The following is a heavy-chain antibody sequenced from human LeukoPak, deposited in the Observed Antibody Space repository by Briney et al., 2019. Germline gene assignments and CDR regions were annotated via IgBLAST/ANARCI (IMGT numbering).Heavy chain of an antibody. CDR1: GFTFSSYA. D-gene: IGHD3-22*01. J-gene: IGHJ4*02. CDR3: AKDGSGYYYDSSGYSDFDY. CDR2: LSGSGGST. V-gene: IGHV3-23*01. Sequence: GGSLRLSCAASGFTFSSYAMSWVRPDPGKGLEWASALSGSGGSTYYADFVKRRFTISRDNYKNTLYLQMNSLRAEDTAVYYCAKDGSGYYYDSSGYSDFDYWGQGTLVTVSS.